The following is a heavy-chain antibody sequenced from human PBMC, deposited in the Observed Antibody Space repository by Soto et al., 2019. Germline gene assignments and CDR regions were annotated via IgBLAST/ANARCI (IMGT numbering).Heavy chain of an antibody. CDR2: IYTSGST. D-gene: IGHD3-10*01. V-gene: IGHV4-4*07. J-gene: IGHJ3*01. CDR3: ARSYGSGAGDAFDL. CDR1: GGSISSYY. Sequence: QVQLQESGPGLVKPSETLSLTCTVSGGSISSYYWSWIRQPAGKGLEWNGRIYTSGSTNYNPSLKSRVTMSVDKSKNQFSLKLSSVTAAGTAVYYCARSYGSGAGDAFDLWGQGTMVTVSS.